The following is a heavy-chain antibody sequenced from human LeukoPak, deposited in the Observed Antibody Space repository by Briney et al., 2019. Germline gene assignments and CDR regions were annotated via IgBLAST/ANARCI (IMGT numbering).Heavy chain of an antibody. D-gene: IGHD2-2*01. V-gene: IGHV3-23*01. CDR2: ISGSGGST. CDR3: AKDLGYCSSTSCSYYYYYGMDV. CDR1: GFTFSSYG. J-gene: IGHJ6*02. Sequence: PGGSLRLSCAASGFTFSSYGMHWVRQAPGKGLEWVSAISGSGGSTYYADSVEGRFTISRDNSKNTLYLQMNSLRAEDTAVYYCAKDLGYCSSTSCSYYYYYGMDVWGQGTTVTVSS.